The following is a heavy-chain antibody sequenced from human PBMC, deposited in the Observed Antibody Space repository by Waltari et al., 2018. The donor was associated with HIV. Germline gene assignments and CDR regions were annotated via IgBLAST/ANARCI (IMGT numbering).Heavy chain of an antibody. J-gene: IGHJ6*02. CDR2: INPNSGGT. CDR1: GYTFTGYY. D-gene: IGHD2-2*02. CDR3: ARGDYCSSTSCYINGMDV. Sequence: QVQLVQSGAEVKKPGASVQDSCKASGYTFTGYYMHRVRQAPGQGLDWMGRINPNSGGTNYAQKFQGRVTMTRDTSISTAYMELSRLRSDDTAVYYCARGDYCSSTSCYINGMDVWGQGTTVTVSS. V-gene: IGHV1-2*06.